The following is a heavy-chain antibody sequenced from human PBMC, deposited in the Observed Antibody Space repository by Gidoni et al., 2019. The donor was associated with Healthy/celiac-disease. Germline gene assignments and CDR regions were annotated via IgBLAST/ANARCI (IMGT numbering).Heavy chain of an antibody. Sequence: EVQLVESGGGLVKPGGSLRLSCAASGFTFSNAWMSWVRQAPGKGLEWVGRIKSKTDGGTTDYAAPVKGRFTISRDDSKNTLYLQMNSLKTEDTAGYYCTTEILDSTGFDYWGQGTLVTVSS. CDR2: IKSKTDGGTT. CDR1: GFTFSNAW. D-gene: IGHD4-17*01. CDR3: TTEILDSTGFDY. J-gene: IGHJ4*02. V-gene: IGHV3-15*01.